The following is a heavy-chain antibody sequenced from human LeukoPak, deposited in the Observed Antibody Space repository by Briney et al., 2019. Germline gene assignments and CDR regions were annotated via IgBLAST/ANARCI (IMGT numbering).Heavy chain of an antibody. CDR3: ARDNDY. Sequence: GGSLRLSCAASGFTLSSNYMSWVRQAPGKGLEWVSVISGGGSTYYGDSVKGRFTISRDNSKNTLFLQMNSLRAEDTAVYYCARDNDYWGQGTLVTVSS. CDR2: ISGGGST. CDR1: GFTLSSNY. V-gene: IGHV3-53*01. J-gene: IGHJ4*02.